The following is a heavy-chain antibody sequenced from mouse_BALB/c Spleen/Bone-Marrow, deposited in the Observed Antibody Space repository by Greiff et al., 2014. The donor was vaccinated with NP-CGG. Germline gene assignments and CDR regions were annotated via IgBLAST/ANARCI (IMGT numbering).Heavy chain of an antibody. CDR1: GFNIKDTY. CDR3: ASYYYGSSGFAY. D-gene: IGHD1-1*01. CDR2: IDPANGNT. V-gene: IGHV14-3*02. Sequence: VQLQQPGAELVKPGASVKLSCTASGFNIKDTYMHWVKQRPEQGLEWIGRIDPANGNTKYDPKFQGKATITADTSSNTAYLQLSSLTSEDIAVYYCASYYYGSSGFAYWGQGTLVTVSA. J-gene: IGHJ3*01.